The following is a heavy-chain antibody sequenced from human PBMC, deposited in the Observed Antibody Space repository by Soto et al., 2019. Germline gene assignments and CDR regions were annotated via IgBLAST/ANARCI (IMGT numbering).Heavy chain of an antibody. CDR1: GYSVARYF. D-gene: IGHD6-19*01. CDR3: ARWHSSGWYTCFDY. V-gene: IGHV1-46*01. CDR2: INPSADTT. J-gene: IGHJ4*02. Sequence: ASVKVSCKASGYSVARYFMHWVRQAPGQGLEWLGVINPSADTTTYAQKFQGRVTMTWDTSTNTVFMDVSSLRSEDTAVYYCARWHSSGWYTCFDYWGQGTLVTVSS.